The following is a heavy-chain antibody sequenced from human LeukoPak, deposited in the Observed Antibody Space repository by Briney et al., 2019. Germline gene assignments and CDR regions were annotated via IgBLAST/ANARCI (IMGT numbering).Heavy chain of an antibody. V-gene: IGHV3-48*01. CDR3: ATYDSGWYLTY. J-gene: IGHJ4*02. Sequence: GGSLRLSCAASGFTFSSYAMSWVRQAPGKGLEWVSFIDRDSSMIYYADSVRGRFTVSRDNARNSLFLQMNSLRAEDTAVYFCATYDSGWYLTYWGQGTLVTVSS. CDR1: GFTFSSYA. D-gene: IGHD6-19*01. CDR2: IDRDSSMI.